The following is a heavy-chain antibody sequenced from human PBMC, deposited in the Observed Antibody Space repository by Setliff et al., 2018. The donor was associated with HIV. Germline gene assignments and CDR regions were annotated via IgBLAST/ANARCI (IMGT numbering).Heavy chain of an antibody. CDR3: ARVGATSFHAFDI. CDR1: GFTFSSYA. CDR2: ISGSGGST. Sequence: SGGSLRLSCAASGFTFSSYAMSWVRQAPGKGLEWVSAISGSGGSTYYADSVKGRFTISRDNSKNTLYLQMNSLRAEDTAVYYCARVGATSFHAFDIWGQGTMVTVSS. D-gene: IGHD1-26*01. V-gene: IGHV3-23*01. J-gene: IGHJ3*02.